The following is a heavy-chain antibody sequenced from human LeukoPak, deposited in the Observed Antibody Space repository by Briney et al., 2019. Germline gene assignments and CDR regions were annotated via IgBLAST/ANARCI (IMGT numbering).Heavy chain of an antibody. Sequence: SQTLSLTCAVSGGSISSGGYSWSWIRQPPGKSLEWIGYIYHSGSTYYNPSLKSRVTISVDTSKNQFSLKLSSVTAADTAVYYCARGRAEPDYWGQGTLVTVSS. V-gene: IGHV4-30-2*01. CDR2: IYHSGST. CDR3: ARGRAEPDY. D-gene: IGHD6-19*01. J-gene: IGHJ4*02. CDR1: GGSISSGGYS.